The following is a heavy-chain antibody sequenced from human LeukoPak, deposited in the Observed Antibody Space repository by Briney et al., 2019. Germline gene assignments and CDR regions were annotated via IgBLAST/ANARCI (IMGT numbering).Heavy chain of an antibody. V-gene: IGHV1-8*01. Sequence: ASVKVSCKASGYTFTSYDINWVRQATGQGLEWMGWMNPNSGNTGYAQKFQGRVTMTRNTSISTAYMELSSLRSEDTAVYYCAREYGYSSGWATRAYDYWGQGTLVTVSS. CDR2: MNPNSGNT. D-gene: IGHD6-19*01. J-gene: IGHJ4*02. CDR3: AREYGYSSGWATRAYDY. CDR1: GYTFTSYD.